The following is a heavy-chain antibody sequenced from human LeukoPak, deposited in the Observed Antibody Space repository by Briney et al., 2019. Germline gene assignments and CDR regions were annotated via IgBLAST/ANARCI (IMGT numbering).Heavy chain of an antibody. D-gene: IGHD3-16*01. J-gene: IGHJ4*02. CDR3: AKGDGSFDY. CDR2: INNYGTST. V-gene: IGHV3-74*01. Sequence: PGGSLRLSCEVSGLTFSSYWMHWVRQAPGKGLVWVSRINNYGTSTSYADSVKGRFTISRDNAKNTVYLQMNSLRAEDTAVYYCAKGDGSFDYWGQGTLVTVS. CDR1: GLTFSSYW.